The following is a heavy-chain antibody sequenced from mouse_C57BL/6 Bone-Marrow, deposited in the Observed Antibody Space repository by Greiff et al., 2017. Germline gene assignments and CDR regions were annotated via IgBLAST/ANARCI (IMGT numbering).Heavy chain of an antibody. J-gene: IGHJ2*01. CDR1: GFTFSSYD. V-gene: IGHV5-6*01. D-gene: IGHD1-1*01. CDR3: ARLGYYGSSYFDY. Sequence: EVKLVESGGDLVKPGGSLKLSCAASGFTFSSYDMSWVRQTPDKRLEWVATISSGGSYTYYPDSVKGRFTISRDNAKNTLYLQMNSLQSEDTAMYYCARLGYYGSSYFDYWGQGTTLTVSS. CDR2: ISSGGSYT.